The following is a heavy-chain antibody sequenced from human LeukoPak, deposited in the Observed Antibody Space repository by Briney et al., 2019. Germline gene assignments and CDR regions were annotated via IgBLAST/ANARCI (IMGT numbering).Heavy chain of an antibody. CDR2: MNPNSGNT. Sequence: ASVKVSCKASGYTFISYDINWVRQATGQGLEWMGWMNPNSGNTGYAQKFQGRVTMTRNTSISTAYMELSSLRSEDTAVYYCARALRLAAGTGYYYYYMDVWGKGTTVTVSS. V-gene: IGHV1-8*01. CDR3: ARALRLAAGTGYYYYYMDV. D-gene: IGHD6-13*01. J-gene: IGHJ6*03. CDR1: GYTFISYD.